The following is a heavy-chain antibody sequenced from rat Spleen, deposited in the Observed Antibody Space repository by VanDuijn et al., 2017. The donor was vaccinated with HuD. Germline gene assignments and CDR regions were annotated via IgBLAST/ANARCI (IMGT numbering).Heavy chain of an antibody. CDR3: ARSSFNYGGFSHQFDY. CDR2: INNAGST. V-gene: IGHV3-3*01. Sequence: EVQLQESGPGLVKPSQSLSLTCSVTGYSITSNYRWNWIRKFPGNKLEWMGYINNAGSTNYNPSLKSRIPISRDTSKKQFFLQVNSVTTEETATYYCARSSFNYGGFSHQFDYWGQGVMVTVSS. D-gene: IGHD1-11*01. CDR1: GYSITSNYR. J-gene: IGHJ2*01.